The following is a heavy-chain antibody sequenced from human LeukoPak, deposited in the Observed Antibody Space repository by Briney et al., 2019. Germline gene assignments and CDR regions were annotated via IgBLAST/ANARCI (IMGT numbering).Heavy chain of an antibody. J-gene: IGHJ6*02. CDR2: ISSRSDYT. D-gene: IGHD2-15*01. Sequence: GGSLRLSCAASGFTFSDHYMSWVRQAPGKGLEWVSYISSRSDYTDYADSVEGRFTISRDNAKNSLYLQMNSLRAEDTAVYYCARYGVVAASSYYYGMDVWGQGTTVTVSS. V-gene: IGHV3-11*06. CDR1: GFTFSDHY. CDR3: ARYGVVAASSYYYGMDV.